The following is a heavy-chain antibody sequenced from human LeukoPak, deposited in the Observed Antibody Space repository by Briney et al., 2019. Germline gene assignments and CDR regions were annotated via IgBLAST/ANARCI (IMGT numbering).Heavy chain of an antibody. D-gene: IGHD3-22*01. Sequence: GGSLRLSCAASGFTFSSYWMSWVRQAPGKGLEWVANIKQDGSEKYYVDSLKGRFTISRDNAKNSLYLQMNSLRAEDTAVYYCARDSSGYSYDYWGQGTLVTVSS. CDR1: GFTFSSYW. CDR3: ARDSSGYSYDY. J-gene: IGHJ4*02. CDR2: IKQDGSEK. V-gene: IGHV3-7*01.